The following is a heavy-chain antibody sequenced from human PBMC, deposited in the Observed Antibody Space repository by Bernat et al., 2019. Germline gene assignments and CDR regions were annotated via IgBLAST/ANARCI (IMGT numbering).Heavy chain of an antibody. CDR1: GFTFSGSA. CDR3: TSLAVRRIDGLDH. Sequence: EVQLVESGGGLVQPGGCLKLSCVASGFTFSGSAMHWVRQAPGKGLEWVGRIKNKADDYATEYAASVNGRFVFSSDDAKNTAYLQMNSLKIEDTAIYYCTSLAVRRIDGLDHWGQGTVVTVSS. D-gene: IGHD5-24*01. V-gene: IGHV3-73*01. CDR2: IKNKADDYAT. J-gene: IGHJ4*02.